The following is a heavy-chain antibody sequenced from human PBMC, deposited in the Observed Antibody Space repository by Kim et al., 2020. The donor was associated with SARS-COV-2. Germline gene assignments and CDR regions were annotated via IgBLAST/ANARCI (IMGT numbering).Heavy chain of an antibody. CDR1: GGTFSSYA. J-gene: IGHJ4*02. Sequence: SVKVSCKASGGTFSSYAISWVRQAPGQGLEWMGGIIPIFGTANYAQKFQGRVTITADESTSTAYMELSSLRSEDTAVYYCARAEGNDFWSGYGYYWGQGTLVTVSS. D-gene: IGHD3-3*01. CDR3: ARAEGNDFWSGYGYY. CDR2: IIPIFGTA. V-gene: IGHV1-69*13.